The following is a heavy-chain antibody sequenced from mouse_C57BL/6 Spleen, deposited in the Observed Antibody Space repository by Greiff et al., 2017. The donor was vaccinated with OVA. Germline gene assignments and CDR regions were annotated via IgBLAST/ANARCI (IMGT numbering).Heavy chain of an antibody. Sequence: EVLLVEPGGGLVQPGGSMKLSCTASGFTFSDYYMAWVRQVPEKGLEWIANINYDGSSTYYLDSLKSRFIISRDNAKNILYLQRSSLKSEDTATDYCARDYYGGSDWYVDVWGTGTTVTVSS. V-gene: IGHV5-16*01. D-gene: IGHD1-1*01. CDR1: GFTFSDYY. CDR3: ARDYYGGSDWYVDV. CDR2: INYDGSST. J-gene: IGHJ1*03.